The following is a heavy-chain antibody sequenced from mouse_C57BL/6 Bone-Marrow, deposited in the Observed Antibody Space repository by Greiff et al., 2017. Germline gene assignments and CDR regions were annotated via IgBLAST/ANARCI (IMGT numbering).Heavy chain of an antibody. V-gene: IGHV1-64*01. CDR2: IHPNSGST. J-gene: IGHJ3*01. CDR1: GYTFTSYW. Sequence: VKLQQSGPELVKPGASVKLSCKASGYTFTSYWMHWVKQRPGQGLEWIGMIHPNSGSTNYNEKFKSKATLTVDKSSSTAYMQLSSLTSEDSAVYYCARRGDGYYGGFAYWGQGTLVTVSA. CDR3: ARRGDGYYGGFAY. D-gene: IGHD2-3*01.